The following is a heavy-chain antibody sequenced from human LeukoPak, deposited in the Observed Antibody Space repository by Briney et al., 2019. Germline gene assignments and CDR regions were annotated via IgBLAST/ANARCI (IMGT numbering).Heavy chain of an antibody. J-gene: IGHJ4*02. CDR3: ARIGVGWSYFDY. Sequence: ASVKVSCKASGYTFTGYYMHWVRQAPGQGLEWMGWINPNSGGTNYAQKFRGRVTMTRDTSISTAYMELSRLRSDDTAVYYCARIGVGWSYFDYWGQGTLVTVSS. D-gene: IGHD3-3*01. CDR1: GYTFTGYY. CDR2: INPNSGGT. V-gene: IGHV1-2*02.